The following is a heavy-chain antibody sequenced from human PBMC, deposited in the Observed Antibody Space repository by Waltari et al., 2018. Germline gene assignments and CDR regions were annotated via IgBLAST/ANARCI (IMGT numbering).Heavy chain of an antibody. J-gene: IGHJ4*02. Sequence: QVQLQESGPGLVKPSETLSLTCTVSGVSSHIYYWSWVRQPPGKGLEWIGYVYYTGNTIYNPSLESRVTLSADTSKNQVSLRLRSVTAADTAVYYCARGMSSVWYGPFDYWGQGTLVTVSS. CDR2: VYYTGNT. D-gene: IGHD6-19*01. CDR1: GVSSHIYY. V-gene: IGHV4-59*08. CDR3: ARGMSSVWYGPFDY.